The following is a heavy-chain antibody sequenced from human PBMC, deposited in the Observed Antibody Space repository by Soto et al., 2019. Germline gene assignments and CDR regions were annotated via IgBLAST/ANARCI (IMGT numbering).Heavy chain of an antibody. CDR2: ITSSSNYI. CDR1: GFTFSSYS. D-gene: IGHD3-10*01. J-gene: IGHJ4*02. V-gene: IGHV3-21*01. CDR3: ARDTNFYASGRGVDY. Sequence: EVQLVESGGGLVKPGGSLRLSCAASGFTFSSYSMNWVRQAPGKGLEWVSSITSSSNYIHYGDSVKGRFTISRDNAQSSLYLQMNSLRGEDTAVYYCARDTNFYASGRGVDYWGQGTLVTVSS.